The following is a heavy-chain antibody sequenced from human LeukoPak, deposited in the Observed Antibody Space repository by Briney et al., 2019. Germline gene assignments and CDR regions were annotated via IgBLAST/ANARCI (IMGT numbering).Heavy chain of an antibody. J-gene: IGHJ4*02. D-gene: IGHD6-13*01. CDR1: GGSISSNNYY. CDR3: ARLVSSSWADY. V-gene: IGHV4-39*02. Sequence: SETLSRNCIITGGSISSNNYYGSDIRQPPGKGLEWIGSIYYSGSTYYNSSLKSRVTISVDTSKNHFSLKLTSVTAADTAVYYCARLVSSSWADYWGQGTLVTVSS. CDR2: IYYSGST.